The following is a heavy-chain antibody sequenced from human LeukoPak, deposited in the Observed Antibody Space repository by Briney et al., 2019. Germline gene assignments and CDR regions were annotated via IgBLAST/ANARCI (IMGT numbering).Heavy chain of an antibody. Sequence: PSETLSLTCTVSGVSISSYYWSWIRLPPGKGLEWIGYIYYTGATYYNPSLKSRVTISLDTSKNQFSLKLSSVTAADAAVYYCARAGYSYGTGYYFDYWGQGALVTVSS. CDR3: ARAGYSYGTGYYFDY. CDR1: GVSISSYY. V-gene: IGHV4-59*01. J-gene: IGHJ4*01. D-gene: IGHD5-18*01. CDR2: IYYTGAT.